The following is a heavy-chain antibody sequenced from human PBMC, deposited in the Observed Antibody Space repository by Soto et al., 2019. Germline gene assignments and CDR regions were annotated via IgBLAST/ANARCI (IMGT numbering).Heavy chain of an antibody. CDR3: ARPYGGKIGDAPDL. Sequence: GGSLRLSCVASGFTFSSYAMSWVRQVPGKGLEWVSTISDAAGSAYYVDSVKGRFTISRDNSKKTLYLQMNSLRAEDSAVYYCARPYGGKIGDAPDLCGPGPMVTVSS. CDR2: ISDAAGSA. D-gene: IGHD4-17*01. V-gene: IGHV3-23*01. J-gene: IGHJ3*01. CDR1: GFTFSSYA.